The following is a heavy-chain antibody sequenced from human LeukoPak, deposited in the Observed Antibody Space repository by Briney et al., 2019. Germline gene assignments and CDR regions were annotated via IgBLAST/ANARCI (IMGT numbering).Heavy chain of an antibody. CDR1: RFTFSSYW. D-gene: IGHD4-17*01. Sequence: GGSLRLSCAASRFTFSSYWMSWVRQAPGKGLEWVANIKQDGSEKYYVDSVKGRFTISRDNAKNSLYLQMNSLRAEDTAVYYCAREVWDYGDYSRKRGVSLFDYGGQGTLVTVSS. CDR2: IKQDGSEK. CDR3: AREVWDYGDYSRKRGVSLFDY. J-gene: IGHJ4*02. V-gene: IGHV3-7*01.